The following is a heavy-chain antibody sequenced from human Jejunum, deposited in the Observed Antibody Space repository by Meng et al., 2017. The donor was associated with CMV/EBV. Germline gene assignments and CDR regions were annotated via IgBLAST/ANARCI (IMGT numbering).Heavy chain of an antibody. CDR1: AFTVSPDY. Sequence: SAFTVSPDYMTWFRHAPRQGLEWVSNIYIGSSTDYATSVKRRFTISRDNPKNTLILQINNLRPEDTALYYCARFSIVGRTNACDIWGHGTMVTVSS. J-gene: IGHJ3*02. D-gene: IGHD1-26*01. V-gene: IGHV3-53*01. CDR2: IYIGSST. CDR3: ARFSIVGRTNACDI.